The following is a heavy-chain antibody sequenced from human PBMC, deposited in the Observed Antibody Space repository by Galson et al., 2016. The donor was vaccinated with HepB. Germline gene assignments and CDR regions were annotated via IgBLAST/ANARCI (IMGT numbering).Heavy chain of an antibody. CDR2: INIDGSAT. V-gene: IGHV3-74*01. CDR3: AREEITVVGGVITPRFDS. Sequence: SLRLSCAASGFTFSTYWMHWLRQVPGKGLAWVARINIDGSATNYADSVKGRFTVSRDNAQNTLFLQMDSLRDDDTAVYYCAREEITVVGGVITPRFDSWGQGTLVTVPS. CDR1: GFTFSTYW. D-gene: IGHD3-10*01. J-gene: IGHJ5*01.